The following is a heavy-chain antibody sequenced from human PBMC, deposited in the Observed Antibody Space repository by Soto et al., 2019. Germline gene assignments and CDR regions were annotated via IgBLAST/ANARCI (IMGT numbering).Heavy chain of an antibody. CDR2: FDPEDGET. V-gene: IGHV1-24*01. D-gene: IGHD6-13*01. Sequence: ASVKVSCKVSGYTLTELSMHWVRQAPGKGLEWMGGFDPEDGETIYAQKFQGRVTMTEDTSTDTAYMELSSLRSEDTAVYYCATSSTRYSSSWYAFDIWGQGTMVTVSS. CDR3: ATSSTRYSSSWYAFDI. J-gene: IGHJ3*02. CDR1: GYTLTELS.